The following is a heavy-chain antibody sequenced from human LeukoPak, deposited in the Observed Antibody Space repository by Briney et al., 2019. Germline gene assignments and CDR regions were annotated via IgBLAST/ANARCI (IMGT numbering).Heavy chain of an antibody. D-gene: IGHD3-16*01. V-gene: IGHV4-34*01. Sequence: SETLSLTCAVYGGSFNDYYWNWIRQPPGKGLEWIGEINLRGSTTYNPSLKSRVTISLDESKNQFSLKLSSVTAADTAVYFCARDGDYYYYYMDVWGKGTTVTISS. CDR2: INLRGST. CDR1: GGSFNDYY. J-gene: IGHJ6*03. CDR3: ARDGDYYYYYMDV.